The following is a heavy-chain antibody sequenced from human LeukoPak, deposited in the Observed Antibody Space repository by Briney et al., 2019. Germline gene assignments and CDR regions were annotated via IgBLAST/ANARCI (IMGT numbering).Heavy chain of an antibody. CDR1: GGSISSGGYY. CDR2: IYYSGST. Sequence: SETLSLTCTVSGGSISSGGYYWSWIRQHPGKGLEWIGYIYYSGSTYYNPSLKSRVTISVDTSKNQFSLKLSSVTAADTAVYYRARAEMATTQFDYWGQGALVTVSS. CDR3: ARAEMATTQFDY. V-gene: IGHV4-31*03. D-gene: IGHD5-24*01. J-gene: IGHJ4*02.